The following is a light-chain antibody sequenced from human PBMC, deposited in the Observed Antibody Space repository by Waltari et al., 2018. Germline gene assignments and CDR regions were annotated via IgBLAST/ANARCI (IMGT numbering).Light chain of an antibody. V-gene: IGKV2-29*02. Sequence: DIVMTQTPLSLPVTSGKPASISCGSVQSLLHSNGNSYLYWYLQKPGQPPRLLIYRVSKWLSGVPDRFSGSGSGTDFTLKISRVEAEDVGVYYCMQALKNPWTFGQGTKVEIK. CDR3: MQALKNPWT. CDR2: RVS. CDR1: QSLLHSNGNSY. J-gene: IGKJ1*01.